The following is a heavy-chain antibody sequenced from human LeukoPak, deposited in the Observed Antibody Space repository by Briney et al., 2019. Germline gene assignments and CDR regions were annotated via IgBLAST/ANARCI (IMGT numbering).Heavy chain of an antibody. D-gene: IGHD3-16*02. V-gene: IGHV1-2*02. CDR3: ARARPYDYVWGTYHYSFDY. J-gene: IGHJ4*02. CDR1: GYTFTGYY. CDR2: ISPHSGGT. Sequence: GASVKVSCKASGYTFTGYYMHWVRQAPGQGLEWMGWISPHSGGTISAQKFHGRVTMTRDTSINTAYMELSRLRSDDTAVYYCARARPYDYVWGTYHYSFDYWGQGTLATVSS.